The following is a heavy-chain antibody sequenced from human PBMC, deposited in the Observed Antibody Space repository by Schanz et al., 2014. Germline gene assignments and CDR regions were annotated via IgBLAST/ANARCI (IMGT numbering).Heavy chain of an antibody. CDR2: IYHSGST. CDR3: AKTNTLLHPWAFDI. D-gene: IGHD2-8*01. CDR1: SYSISSAYY. J-gene: IGHJ3*02. Sequence: QVQLQESGPGLVKPSETLSLTCTVSSYSISSAYYWGWIRQPPGKGLEWIGTIYHSGSTYYNPSLKIRLTIPVAMSKNQFSLKLTSVPAADTAMYYCAKTNTLLHPWAFDIWGLGTMVTVSS. V-gene: IGHV4-38-2*02.